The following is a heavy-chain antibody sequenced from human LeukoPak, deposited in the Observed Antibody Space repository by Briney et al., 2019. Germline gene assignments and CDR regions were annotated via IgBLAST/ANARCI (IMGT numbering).Heavy chain of an antibody. V-gene: IGHV3-30*02. CDR3: ARWLELMRNFDW. D-gene: IGHD5-24*01. CDR1: GFTFSSYG. J-gene: IGHJ4*02. Sequence: PGGSLRPSCAASGFTFSSYGMHWVRQAPGKGLEWEAFIRYDGSDKYYADSVKGRFTISRDNSKNTLYLQMNSLRAEDTAVYYCARWLELMRNFDWWGQGTLVTVSS. CDR2: IRYDGSDK.